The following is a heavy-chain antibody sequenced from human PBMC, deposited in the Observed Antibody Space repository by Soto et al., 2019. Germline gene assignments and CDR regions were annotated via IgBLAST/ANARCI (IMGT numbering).Heavy chain of an antibody. CDR1: GGTFSSYG. J-gene: IGHJ4*02. CDR3: ARDECSSGSCYSDY. D-gene: IGHD2-15*01. Sequence: QVQLVQSGAEVKKPGSSVKVSCKASGGTFSSYGFSWVRQAPGQGLEWMGGIITLFGTANYAQKLQGRVTITADESRSTTYMELSSLRSEDSAVYYCARDECSSGSCYSDYWGQGTLVTVSS. CDR2: IITLFGTA. V-gene: IGHV1-69*01.